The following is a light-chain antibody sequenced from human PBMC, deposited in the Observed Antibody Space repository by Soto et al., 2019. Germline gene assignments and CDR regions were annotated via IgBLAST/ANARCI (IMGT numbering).Light chain of an antibody. V-gene: IGKV3-20*01. CDR2: GAS. J-gene: IGKJ4*01. CDR1: QTVSRSA. Sequence: EKVLTQSPGTLSLSPGERATLSCRASQTVSRSALAWYQQKPGQAPRLLIYGASNRATGIPDRFSGSGSGTDFTLTISRLEPEDFEVYYCQQYGNSPFTFGGGTKV. CDR3: QQYGNSPFT.